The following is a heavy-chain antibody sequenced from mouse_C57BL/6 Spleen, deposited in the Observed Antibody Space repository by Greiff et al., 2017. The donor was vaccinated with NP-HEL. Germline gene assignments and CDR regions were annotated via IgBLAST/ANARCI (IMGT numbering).Heavy chain of an antibody. CDR2: INPYNGGT. Sequence: EVQLQQSGPVLVKPGASVKMSCKASGYTFTDYYMNWVKQSHGKSLEWIGVINPYNGGTSYNQKFKGKATLTVDKSSSTAYMELNSLTSEDSAVYYCARSPPSRYDYDAALFAYWGQGTLVTVSA. CDR3: ARSPPSRYDYDAALFAY. D-gene: IGHD2-4*01. CDR1: GYTFTDYY. J-gene: IGHJ3*01. V-gene: IGHV1-19*01.